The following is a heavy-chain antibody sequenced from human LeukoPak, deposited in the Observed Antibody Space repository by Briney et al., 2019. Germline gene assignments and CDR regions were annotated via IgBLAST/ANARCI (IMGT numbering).Heavy chain of an antibody. D-gene: IGHD6-6*01. CDR2: INHSGST. J-gene: IGHJ3*02. CDR1: GGSFSGYY. V-gene: IGHV4-34*01. CDR3: ARNGGLVEQGAFDI. Sequence: SETLSLTCAVYGGSFSGYYWSWIRQPPGKGLEWIGEINHSGSTNYNPSLKSRVTISVDTSKNQFSLKLSSVTAADTAVYYCARNGGLVEQGAFDIWGQGTMVTVSS.